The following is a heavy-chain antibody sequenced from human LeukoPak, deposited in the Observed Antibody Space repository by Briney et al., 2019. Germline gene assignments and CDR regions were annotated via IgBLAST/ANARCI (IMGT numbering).Heavy chain of an antibody. V-gene: IGHV3-48*02. J-gene: IGHJ4*02. D-gene: IGHD3-10*01. CDR3: ARDSFSGTTYKPLSDY. Sequence: GGSLRLSCAASGFTFSTNSMNWVRQAPGKGLEWVSYISSSSSDIKYADSVKGRFTISRDNAKNSLYLQVNGLRDEDTAVYYCARDSFSGTTYKPLSDYWGQGTLVTVSS. CDR1: GFTFSTNS. CDR2: ISSSSSDI.